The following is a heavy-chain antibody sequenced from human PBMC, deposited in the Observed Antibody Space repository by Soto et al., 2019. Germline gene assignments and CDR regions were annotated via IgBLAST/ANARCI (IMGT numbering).Heavy chain of an antibody. J-gene: IGHJ4*02. CDR1: GFSFSSHY. D-gene: IGHD6-19*01. CDR2: INTDGRTT. V-gene: IGHV3-74*01. Sequence: EVQLVESGGGLVQPGGSLRLSCAASGFSFSSHYMHWVRQVPGKGLVWVSCINTDGRTTSYADSVKGRFTISRDNAKSTLDLQKNSLGAEDTAVYYCARGSTVSGTVYWGQGTLVTVSS. CDR3: ARGSTVSGTVY.